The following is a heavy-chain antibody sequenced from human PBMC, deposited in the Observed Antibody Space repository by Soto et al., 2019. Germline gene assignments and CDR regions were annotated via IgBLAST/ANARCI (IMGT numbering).Heavy chain of an antibody. J-gene: IGHJ4*02. CDR2: INSDGSSI. D-gene: IGHD1-20*01. CDR1: GFDFSNTW. CDR3: AKDWYHSIDS. Sequence: PGGSLRLSCATSGFDFSNTWIHWVRQVPGQGLVWVSRINSDGSSIIYADAVKGRFTLSRDNAKNTVHLQMSILRVYDTAVYCCAKDWYHSIDSWGQGIPVTVSS. V-gene: IGHV3-74*01.